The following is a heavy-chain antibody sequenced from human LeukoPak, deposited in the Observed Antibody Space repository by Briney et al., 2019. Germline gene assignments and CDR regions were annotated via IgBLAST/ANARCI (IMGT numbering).Heavy chain of an antibody. CDR2: INPSGGST. D-gene: IGHD5/OR15-5a*01. J-gene: IGHJ5*02. CDR3: ARNSLSYTTLNNCFDP. CDR1: AYSFTNSY. V-gene: IGHV1-46*01. Sequence: ASVEVTFKSSAYSFTNSYKYLHRVAPGQGLEWMGIINPSGGSTNYAQKFQGRVTMTTDTSTDTAYMELRSFRSDDTAVYYCARNSLSYTTLNNCFDPTGEGDLVTVSS.